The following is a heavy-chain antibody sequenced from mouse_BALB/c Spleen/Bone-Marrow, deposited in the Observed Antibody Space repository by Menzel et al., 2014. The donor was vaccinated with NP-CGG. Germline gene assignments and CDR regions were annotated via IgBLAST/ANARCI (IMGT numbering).Heavy chain of an antibody. CDR1: GYAFSSSW. V-gene: IGHV1-82*01. Sequence: QVQLQQSGPELVKPGASVKISCKASGYAFSSSWMNWVKQRPGQGLEWIGRIYPGDGDTNYNGKFKGKATLTADKSSSTAYMQLSSLTSVDSAVYSCVRGGNYRFDYWGQGTTLTVSS. J-gene: IGHJ2*01. CDR2: IYPGDGDT. CDR3: VRGGNYRFDY. D-gene: IGHD2-1*01.